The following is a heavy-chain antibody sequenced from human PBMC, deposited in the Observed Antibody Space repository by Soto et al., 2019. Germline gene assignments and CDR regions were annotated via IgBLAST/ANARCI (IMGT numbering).Heavy chain of an antibody. J-gene: IGHJ5*02. CDR1: GDSVSSNSAA. D-gene: IGHD2-2*01. V-gene: IGHV6-1*01. CDR2: TYHRSKWYN. CDR3: AREIGFVVVPAARFDP. Sequence: PSQTLSLTCAISGDSVSSNSAAWNWIRQSPSRGLEWLGRTYHRSKWYNDYAVSVKSRITINPDTSKNQFSLQLNSVTPEDTAVYYCAREIGFVVVPAARFDPWGQGTLVTVSS.